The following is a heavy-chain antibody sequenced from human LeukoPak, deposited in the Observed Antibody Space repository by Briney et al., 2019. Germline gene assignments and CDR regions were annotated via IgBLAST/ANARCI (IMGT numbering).Heavy chain of an antibody. V-gene: IGHV1-2*02. J-gene: IGHJ4*02. D-gene: IGHD2-15*01. CDR1: GYTFTSYD. Sequence: ASVKVSCKASGYTFTSYDINWVRQAPGQGLEWMGWINPNSGGTNYAQKFQGRVTMTRDTSISTAYMELSRLRSDDTAVYYCARDGPYCSGGSCYYSRWGQGTLVTVSS. CDR2: INPNSGGT. CDR3: ARDGPYCSGGSCYYSR.